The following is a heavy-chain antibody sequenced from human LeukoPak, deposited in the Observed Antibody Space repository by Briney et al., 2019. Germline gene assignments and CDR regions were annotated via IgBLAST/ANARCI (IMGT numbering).Heavy chain of an antibody. Sequence: GGSLRLSCAASGFSFSSYDMNWVRQAPGKGLEWVSSISSSSSYIYYADSVKGRFTISRDNSKNSLFLQMNSLRAEDTAVYYCARGGSPFLEWLLSSHYYYYMDVWGKGTTVTVSS. CDR3: ARGGSPFLEWLLSSHYYYYMDV. J-gene: IGHJ6*03. D-gene: IGHD3-3*01. CDR1: GFSFSSYD. CDR2: ISSSSSYI. V-gene: IGHV3-21*04.